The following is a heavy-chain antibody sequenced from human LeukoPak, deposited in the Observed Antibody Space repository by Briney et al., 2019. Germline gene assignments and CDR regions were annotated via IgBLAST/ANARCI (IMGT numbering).Heavy chain of an antibody. Sequence: SETLSLTCAVYGGSFSGYYWSWIRRPPGKGLEWIGGINHSGSTNYNPFLKSRVTISVDTSKNQFSLKLSSVTAADTAVYYCARGGLRYFDWLSVPLDYWGQGTLVTVSS. CDR3: ARGGLRYFDWLSVPLDY. CDR2: INHSGST. CDR1: GGSFSGYY. V-gene: IGHV4-34*01. J-gene: IGHJ4*02. D-gene: IGHD3-9*01.